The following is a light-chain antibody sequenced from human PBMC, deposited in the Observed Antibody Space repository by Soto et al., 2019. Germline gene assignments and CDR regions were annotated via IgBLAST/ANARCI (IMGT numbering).Light chain of an antibody. J-gene: IGLJ3*02. CDR2: EVT. CDR3: ASYLAGSNLV. CDR1: SRDVGGYNY. Sequence: QSALTQPPSASGSPGQSVTISCTGTSRDVGGYNYVSWYQQHPGKAPKLMIYEVTKRPSGVPARFSGSRSGNTASLTVSGLQADDEADYYCASYLAGSNLVFGGGTKVTVL. V-gene: IGLV2-8*01.